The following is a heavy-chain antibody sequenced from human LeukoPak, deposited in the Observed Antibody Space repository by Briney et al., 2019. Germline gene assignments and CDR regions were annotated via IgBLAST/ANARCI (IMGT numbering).Heavy chain of an antibody. D-gene: IGHD5-18*01. CDR1: GYTFISYD. Sequence: ASVKVSCKASGYTFISYDINWVQQATGQGLEWMGWMNPNSGNTGYAQKFQGRVTITRNTSISTAYMELSSLRSEDTAVYYCARRGYSYGQVYYYYYMDVWGKGTTVTVSS. CDR3: ARRGYSYGQVYYYYYMDV. J-gene: IGHJ6*03. CDR2: MNPNSGNT. V-gene: IGHV1-8*03.